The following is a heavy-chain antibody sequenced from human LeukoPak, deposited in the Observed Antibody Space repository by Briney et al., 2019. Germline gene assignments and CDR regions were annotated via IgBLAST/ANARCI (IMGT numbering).Heavy chain of an antibody. CDR3: AKSRQGLRYFDWINWFDP. CDR2: VSHGGHSQ. V-gene: IGHV3-30-3*02. D-gene: IGHD3-9*01. CDR1: GFTLGDYA. J-gene: IGHJ5*02. Sequence: GRSLRLSCAASGFTLGDYAVYWVRQAPGKGLEWVAYVSHGGHSQYYADSVKGRFTISRDNSKNTLYLQMNSLRPEDTAVYYCAKSRQGLRYFDWINWFDPWGQGTLVTVSS.